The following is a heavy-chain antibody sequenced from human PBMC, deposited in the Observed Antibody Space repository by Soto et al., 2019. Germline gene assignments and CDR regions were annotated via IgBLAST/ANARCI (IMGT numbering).Heavy chain of an antibody. V-gene: IGHV3-21*01. J-gene: IGHJ4*02. D-gene: IGHD2-2*03. Sequence: DVQLVESGGGLVKPGGSLRLSCAASGFTFSDFTMNWVRQAPGKGLEWVSSISSSSDDIYYADSVKGRFTISRDNAKNSVFLQMISLRAEDTAVYYCARDGFNFDYWGQGTLVTVSS. CDR1: GFTFSDFT. CDR2: ISSSSDDI. CDR3: ARDGFNFDY.